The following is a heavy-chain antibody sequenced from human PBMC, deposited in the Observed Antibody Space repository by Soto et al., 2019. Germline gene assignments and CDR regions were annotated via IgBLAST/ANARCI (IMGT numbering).Heavy chain of an antibody. D-gene: IGHD5-12*01. V-gene: IGHV3-7*01. Sequence: GVLRLSCAASGFRFSSFWMNWLRQAPGKGLEWVANIKQDGSEKKYVDSVKGRFTISRDSAKNSLYLQMNSLRVEDTAVYYCARDGGYSGYDFFDFWGPGALVTVSS. CDR3: ARDGGYSGYDFFDF. CDR2: IKQDGSEK. CDR1: GFRFSSFW. J-gene: IGHJ4*02.